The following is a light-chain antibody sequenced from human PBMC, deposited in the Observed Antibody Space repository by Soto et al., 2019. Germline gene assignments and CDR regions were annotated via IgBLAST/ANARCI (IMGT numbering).Light chain of an antibody. J-gene: IGKJ1*01. CDR2: KAS. V-gene: IGKV1-5*03. Sequence: DIQMTQSPSTLSGSVGDRVTITSRPSQTISSSLAWYQHKPGKAPKLLIYKASTLKSRVPSRFSGSGSGTEFDLTIGSLQPDDFPTYYCQHGNSYSEAFGKGTKVALK. CDR1: QTISSS. CDR3: QHGNSYSEA.